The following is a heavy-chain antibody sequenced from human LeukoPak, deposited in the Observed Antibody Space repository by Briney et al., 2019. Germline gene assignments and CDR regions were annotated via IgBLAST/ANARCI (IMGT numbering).Heavy chain of an antibody. V-gene: IGHV3-30-3*01. CDR3: ARDYWWNYDY. D-gene: IGHD1-7*01. CDR2: ISKDGSDK. J-gene: IGHJ4*02. CDR1: GFTFSDYA. Sequence: GRSLRLSCAASGFTFSDYAMHWVRQAPGKGLEWVAVISKDGSDKYYPGSVRGRFTISRDNSKNTIYLQMDSLRAEDTAVYYCARDYWWNYDYWGQGTLVTVSS.